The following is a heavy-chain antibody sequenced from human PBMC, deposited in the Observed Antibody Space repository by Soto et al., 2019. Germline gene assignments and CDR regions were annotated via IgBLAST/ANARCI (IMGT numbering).Heavy chain of an antibody. CDR1: GFTFSNAW. V-gene: IGHV3-15*01. CDR3: TTDGATILFDP. J-gene: IGHJ5*02. Sequence: EVQLVESGGGLVKPGESLRLSCAASGFTFSNAWMSWVRQAPGKGLEWVGRIKTKADAETTDYAAPVKGRFTISRDDSKNTLYLQMNSLKTVDTALYYCTTDGATILFDPWGQGALVTVSS. D-gene: IGHD1-26*01. CDR2: IKTKADAETT.